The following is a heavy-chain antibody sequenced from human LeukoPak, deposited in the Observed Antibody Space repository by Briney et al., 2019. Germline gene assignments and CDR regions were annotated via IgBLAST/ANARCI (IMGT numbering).Heavy chain of an antibody. J-gene: IGHJ1*01. CDR2: INTNTGNP. V-gene: IGHV7-4-1*02. CDR3: ARPQIPYDFWSGYFSAEYFQH. D-gene: IGHD3-3*01. CDR1: GYTFTSYA. Sequence: GASVTVSCKASGYTFTSYAMNWVRQAPGQGLEWMGWINTNTGNPTYAQGFTGRFVFSLDTSVSTAYLQISSLKAEDTAVYYCARPQIPYDFWSGYFSAEYFQHWGQGTLVTVSS.